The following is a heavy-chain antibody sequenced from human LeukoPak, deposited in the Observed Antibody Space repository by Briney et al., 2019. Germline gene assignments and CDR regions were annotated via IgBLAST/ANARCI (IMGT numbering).Heavy chain of an antibody. V-gene: IGHV4-39*02. CDR2: VYYSGST. D-gene: IGHD6-13*01. J-gene: IGHJ5*02. Sequence: SETLSLTCTVSGGSISSSSYYWGWIRQPPGKGLEWIGTVYYSGSTYYNPSLKSRVTISVDTSKNQFSLKLSSVTAADTAVYYCAREYRSSWYLNWFDPWGQGTLVTVSS. CDR3: AREYRSSWYLNWFDP. CDR1: GGSISSSSYY.